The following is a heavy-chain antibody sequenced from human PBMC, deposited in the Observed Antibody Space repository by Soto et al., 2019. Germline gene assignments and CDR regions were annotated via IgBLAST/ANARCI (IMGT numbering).Heavy chain of an antibody. J-gene: IGHJ4*02. CDR1: GFTFSDNY. V-gene: IGHV3-11*06. Sequence: GGSLRLPCAASGFTFSDNYMSWFRQAPGKGLEWVSYISRSSSYISYADSVNGRFTISRDNAKNSLYLQMNSLRAEATAVYYCARAHAMIAAGIDDYWGQGTLVTVSS. CDR2: ISRSSSYI. D-gene: IGHD6-13*01. CDR3: ARAHAMIAAGIDDY.